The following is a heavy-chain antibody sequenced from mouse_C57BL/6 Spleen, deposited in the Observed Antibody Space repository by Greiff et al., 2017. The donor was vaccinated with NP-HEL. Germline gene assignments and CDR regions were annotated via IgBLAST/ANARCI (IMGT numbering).Heavy chain of an antibody. CDR2: IYPGSGST. J-gene: IGHJ3*01. V-gene: IGHV1-55*01. D-gene: IGHD2-5*01. CDR3: AAYYSNHEGFAY. CDR1: GCTFTSYW. Sequence: QVQLQQPGAELVKPGASVKMSCKASGCTFTSYWITWVKQRPGQGLEWIGDIYPGSGSTNYNEKFKSKATLTVDTSSSTAYMQLSSLTSEDSAVYYCAAYYSNHEGFAYWGQGTLVTVSA.